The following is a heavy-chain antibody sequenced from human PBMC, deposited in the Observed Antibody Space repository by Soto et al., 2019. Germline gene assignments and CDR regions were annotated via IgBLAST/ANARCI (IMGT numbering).Heavy chain of an antibody. CDR1: GFTFSSYA. CDR2: ISAGGGSA. D-gene: IGHD6-19*01. Sequence: EVQLLESGGGLVQPGESLRLSCAASGFTFSSYAMTWVRQAPGQGLEWVSAISAGGGSAYYADSVKGLFTISRDNSKNTLYLQMNSLRAEDTAVYYCAKVRSAWFFDYWGQGTLVTVSS. V-gene: IGHV3-23*01. J-gene: IGHJ4*02. CDR3: AKVRSAWFFDY.